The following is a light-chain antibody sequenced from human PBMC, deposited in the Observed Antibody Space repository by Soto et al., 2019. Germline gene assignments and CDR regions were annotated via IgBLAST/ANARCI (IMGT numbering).Light chain of an antibody. CDR3: SSYTTSSTLV. CDR2: EVS. V-gene: IGLV2-14*01. Sequence: QSVLTQPASVSGSPGQSITISCTGTSSDVGIYNYVSWYQQHPGKAPKLMIYEVSNRPSGVSNRFSGFKSGNTASLTISGLQAEDEADYYCSSYTTSSTLVFGGGTKVTVL. J-gene: IGLJ3*02. CDR1: SSDVGIYNY.